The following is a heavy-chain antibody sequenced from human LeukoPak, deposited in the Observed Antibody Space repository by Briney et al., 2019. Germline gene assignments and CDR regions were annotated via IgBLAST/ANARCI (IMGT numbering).Heavy chain of an antibody. J-gene: IGHJ2*01. Sequence: GSLRLSCAASGFTFSSYAMSWVRQAPGKGLEWVSYISSSSSTIYYADSVKGRFTISRDNAKNSLYLQMNSLSAEDTAVYYCARYNADSSAYWVNYYFDLWGRGTLVTVSS. CDR3: ARYNADSSAYWVNYYFDL. D-gene: IGHD3-22*01. CDR1: GFTFSSYA. V-gene: IGHV3-48*04. CDR2: ISSSSSTI.